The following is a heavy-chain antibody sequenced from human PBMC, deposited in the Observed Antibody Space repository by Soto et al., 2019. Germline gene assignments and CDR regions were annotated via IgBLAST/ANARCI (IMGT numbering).Heavy chain of an antibody. J-gene: IGHJ4*02. CDR3: AREGDASGWFAY. CDR1: GFSLSDYY. V-gene: IGHV1-2*02. D-gene: IGHD6-25*01. CDR2: INPNSGGT. Sequence: QVQLVQSGAEVKKPGASVKVSCKASGFSLSDYYLHWVRLAPGQGPEWMGWINPNSGGTKFGANFQCMITLTRDTSFSTAYMALSGLTSDDTAIYYCAREGDASGWFAYLGQGTQVTVAP.